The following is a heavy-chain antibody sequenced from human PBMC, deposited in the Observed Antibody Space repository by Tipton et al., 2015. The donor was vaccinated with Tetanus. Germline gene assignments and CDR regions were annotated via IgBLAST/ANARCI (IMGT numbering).Heavy chain of an antibody. Sequence: QSGPEVKKPGESLKISCKGSGYNFNFYWIAWVRQMPGKGLEWMGIIYPGDSDTRYSPSFQGQVTISADTSIATAYLHWSSLKASDSAIYYCARRLGPYTGDQIWHFDLWGRGALVTVSS. CDR1: GYNFNFYW. V-gene: IGHV5-51*01. J-gene: IGHJ2*01. D-gene: IGHD1-1*01. CDR2: IYPGDSDT. CDR3: ARRLGPYTGDQIWHFDL.